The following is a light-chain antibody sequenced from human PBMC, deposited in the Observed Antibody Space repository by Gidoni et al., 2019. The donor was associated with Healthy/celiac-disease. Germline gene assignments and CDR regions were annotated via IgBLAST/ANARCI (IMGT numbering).Light chain of an antibody. Sequence: ALTQPASVSGSPAQSITISCTGTRRDVGSYNLVSWYQQHPGKATKLMIYEGSKRPSVVSNRFSGSKSGNTAFLTISWLQAEYEADYYCCSYAGSSTWVFGGGTKLTVL. CDR2: EGS. J-gene: IGLJ3*02. V-gene: IGLV2-23*01. CDR1: RRDVGSYNL. CDR3: CSYAGSSTWV.